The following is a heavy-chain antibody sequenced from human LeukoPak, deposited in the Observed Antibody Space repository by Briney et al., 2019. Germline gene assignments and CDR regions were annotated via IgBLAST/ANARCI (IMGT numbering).Heavy chain of an antibody. CDR1: GFTFSSYG. D-gene: IGHD3-3*01. J-gene: IGHJ4*02. Sequence: GGSLRLSCAASGFTFSSYGMHWVRQAPGKGLEWVAFIRYDGGNKYYADSVKGRFTISRDNSKNTLYLQMNSLRAEDTAVYYCAKVSYDFWSGYYNGGFGYFDYWGQGTLVTVSS. V-gene: IGHV3-30*02. CDR3: AKVSYDFWSGYYNGGFGYFDY. CDR2: IRYDGGNK.